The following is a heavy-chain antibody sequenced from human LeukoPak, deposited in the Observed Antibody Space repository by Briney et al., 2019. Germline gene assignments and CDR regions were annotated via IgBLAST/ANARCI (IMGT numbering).Heavy chain of an antibody. CDR3: ARDSDDFWSGYSLFDY. J-gene: IGHJ4*02. V-gene: IGHV3-30*02. Sequence: PGGSLRLSCAASGFTFSNYGVHWVRQAPGKGLEWVAFIRYDGSEKYYAESVKGRFTISRDNSKNTLYLQMNSLRPEDTAVYYCARDSDDFWSGYSLFDYWGQGTLVTVSS. CDR1: GFTFSNYG. CDR2: IRYDGSEK. D-gene: IGHD3-3*01.